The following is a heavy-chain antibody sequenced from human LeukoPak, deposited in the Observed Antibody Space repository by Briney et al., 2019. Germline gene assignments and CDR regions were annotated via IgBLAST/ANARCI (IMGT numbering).Heavy chain of an antibody. Sequence: PSETLSLTCTVSGGSISSYYWSWIRQPAGKGLEWIGRIYTSGSTNYNPSLKSRVTMSVDTSKNQFSLKLSSVTAADTAVYYCARGYRTMERNWFDPWGQGTLVTVSS. V-gene: IGHV4-4*07. CDR1: GGSISSYY. CDR3: ARGYRTMERNWFDP. CDR2: IYTSGST. J-gene: IGHJ5*02. D-gene: IGHD1-1*01.